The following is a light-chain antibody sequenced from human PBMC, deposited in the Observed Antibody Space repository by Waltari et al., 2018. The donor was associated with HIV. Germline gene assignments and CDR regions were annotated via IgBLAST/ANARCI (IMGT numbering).Light chain of an antibody. CDR1: KLGDKY. J-gene: IGLJ2*01. CDR3: QAWDSSTVV. Sequence: SYELTQPPSVSVSPGQTASITCSGDKLGDKYACWYQQKPGQSPGLVINQDSNRPSGIPERVSGSNSGNTATLTISGTQSLDEADYYCQAWDSSTVVFGGGTKLTVL. CDR2: QDS. V-gene: IGLV3-1*01.